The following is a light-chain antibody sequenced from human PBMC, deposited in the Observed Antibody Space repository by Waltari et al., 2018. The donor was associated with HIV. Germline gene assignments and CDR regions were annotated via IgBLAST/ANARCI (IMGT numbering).Light chain of an antibody. Sequence: QSALTQPPSASGSPGQSVTLSCTGTNSDIGTYDYVSWYQQHPGKAPKLIISEFTKRPSVVSNRFPGAKSGNTAFLTVSGLQAEDEADYYGSSFANRDGFYVLFGGGTRLTVL. V-gene: IGLV2-8*01. CDR1: NSDIGTYDY. J-gene: IGLJ2*01. CDR2: EFT. CDR3: SSFANRDGFYVL.